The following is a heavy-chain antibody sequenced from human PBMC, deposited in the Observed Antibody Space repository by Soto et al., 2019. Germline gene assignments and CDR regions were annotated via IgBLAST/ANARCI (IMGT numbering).Heavy chain of an antibody. D-gene: IGHD2-21*01. CDR2: MYPGDADS. CDR1: GYSFINYW. Sequence: GESLKISCKGSGYSFINYWIGWVRQMPGKGLEWVGIMYPGDADSRYSPSFQGQVTFSADKSISTAYLQWSTLKASDTAMYYCARLGSYCGGDCYRPVDKWGQGTLVTVSS. CDR3: ARLGSYCGGDCYRPVDK. J-gene: IGHJ4*02. V-gene: IGHV5-51*01.